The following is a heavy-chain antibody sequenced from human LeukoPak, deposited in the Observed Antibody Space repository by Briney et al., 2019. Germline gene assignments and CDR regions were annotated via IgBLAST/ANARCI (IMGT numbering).Heavy chain of an antibody. CDR2: IYPGDSDT. CDR1: GSRFTSYW. J-gene: IGHJ3*02. Sequence: GESLKISCKGSGSRFTSYWIGWVRQMPGKGLEWMGIIYPGDSDTRYSPSFQGQVTISADKSISTAYLQWSSLKASDTAMYYCAGKLWFGELSLNDAFDIWGQGTMVTVSS. D-gene: IGHD3-10*01. V-gene: IGHV5-51*01. CDR3: AGKLWFGELSLNDAFDI.